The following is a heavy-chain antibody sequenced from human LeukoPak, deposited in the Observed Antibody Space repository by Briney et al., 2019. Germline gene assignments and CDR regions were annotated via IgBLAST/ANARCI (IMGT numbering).Heavy chain of an antibody. CDR1: GFTFKRYA. Sequence: GGSLRLSCAASGFTFKRYAMSWVRQAPGKGPEWVSAISESGSDTFYADSVKGRFTISRDNSKNNLFLQINSLRTEDTAVYYCAKDVGIVVVVVLFDYWGQGTLVTVSS. CDR2: ISESGSDT. CDR3: AKDVGIVVVVVLFDY. J-gene: IGHJ4*02. D-gene: IGHD2-15*01. V-gene: IGHV3-23*01.